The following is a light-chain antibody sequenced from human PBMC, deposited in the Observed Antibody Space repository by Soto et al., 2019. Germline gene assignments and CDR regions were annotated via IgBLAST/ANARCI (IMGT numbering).Light chain of an antibody. V-gene: IGKV1-5*03. J-gene: IGKJ3*01. CDR1: QSISSW. CDR3: QQYNSYPFT. Sequence: DIQMTQSPSTLSASVGDRVTITCRASQSISSWLAWYQQKPGKAPKPLIYKASSLESGVPSRFSGSGSGTEFTLTSSSLQPDDFATYYCQQYNSYPFTFGPGTKVYIK. CDR2: KAS.